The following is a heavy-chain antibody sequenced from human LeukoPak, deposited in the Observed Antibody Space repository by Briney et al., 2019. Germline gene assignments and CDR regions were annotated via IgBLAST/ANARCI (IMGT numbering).Heavy chain of an antibody. J-gene: IGHJ4*02. CDR3: ARVGAIAVAGSFDY. CDR1: GYTLTTYG. CDR2: ISVYNGNT. Sequence: ASVKVSCKAAGYTLTTYGLSWVRQAPGQGLEWMGWISVYNGNTNYAQKFQGRVTMTTDTSTSTVYMELSSLRSEDTAVYYCARVGAIAVAGSFDYWGQGTLVTVSS. D-gene: IGHD6-19*01. V-gene: IGHV1-18*01.